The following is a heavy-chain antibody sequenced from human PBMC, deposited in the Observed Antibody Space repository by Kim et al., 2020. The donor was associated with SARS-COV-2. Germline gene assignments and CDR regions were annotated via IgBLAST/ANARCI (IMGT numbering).Heavy chain of an antibody. V-gene: IGHV1-69*04. D-gene: IGHD3-10*01. J-gene: IGHJ3*02. CDR3: AIYGTRITMVRGVIDI. CDR1: GGTFSSYA. CDR2: IIPILGIA. Sequence: SVKVSCKASGGTFSSYAISWVRQAPGQGLEWMGRIIPILGIANYAQKFQGRVTITADKSTSTAYMELSSLRSEDTAVYYCAIYGTRITMVRGVIDIWGQGTMVTVSS.